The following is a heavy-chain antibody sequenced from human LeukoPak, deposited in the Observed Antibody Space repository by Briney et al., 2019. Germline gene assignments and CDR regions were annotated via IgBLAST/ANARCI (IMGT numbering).Heavy chain of an antibody. CDR1: GFTFNNYG. Sequence: GESLRLSCAVSGFTFNNYGMSWVRQAPGKGLEWVSSISASGGDTYYAASVKGGFTISRDNSKHTLYLQMNMPRAEDTALYYLAKDRAYLSSWNGCSTPWGQGALVSVSS. J-gene: IGHJ5*02. CDR3: AKDRAYLSSWNGCSTP. D-gene: IGHD6-13*01. V-gene: IGHV3-23*01. CDR2: ISASGGDT.